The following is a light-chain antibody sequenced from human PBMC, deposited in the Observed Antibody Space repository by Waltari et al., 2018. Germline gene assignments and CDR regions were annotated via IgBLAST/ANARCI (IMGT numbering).Light chain of an antibody. V-gene: IGKV3-20*01. CDR2: DAS. CDR3: QKYGTLPAT. CDR1: QSVSKT. Sequence: ELVLTQSPGTLSLSPGGRATLSCRASQSVSKTLAWYQQKPGQAPRLLIYDASTRATDIPDRFSGSGSGTDFSLTISRLEPEDFAVYYCQKYGTLPATFVQGTKVEIK. J-gene: IGKJ1*01.